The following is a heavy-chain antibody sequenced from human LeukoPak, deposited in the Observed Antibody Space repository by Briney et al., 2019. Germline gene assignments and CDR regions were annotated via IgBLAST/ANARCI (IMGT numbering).Heavy chain of an antibody. CDR3: ARTALHANWFDP. J-gene: IGHJ5*02. V-gene: IGHV3-21*01. CDR1: GFTFSSYS. CDR2: ISSSSSYI. D-gene: IGHD4-11*01. Sequence: GGSLRLSCAASGFTFSSYSMNWVRRAPGKGLEWVSSISSSSSYIYYADSVKGRFTISRDNAKNSLYLQMNSLRAEDTAVYYCARTALHANWFDPWGQGTLVTVSS.